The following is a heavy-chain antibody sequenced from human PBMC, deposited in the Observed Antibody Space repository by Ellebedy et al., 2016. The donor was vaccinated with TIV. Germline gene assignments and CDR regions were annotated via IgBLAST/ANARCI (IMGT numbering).Heavy chain of an antibody. CDR2: ISWNSGSI. Sequence: SLKISXAASGFTFDDYAMHWVRQAPGKGLEWVSGISWNSGSIGYADSVKGRFTISRDNAKNSLYLQMNSLRAEDTAVYYCARVHSGSYYAFDIWGQGTMVTVSS. J-gene: IGHJ3*02. D-gene: IGHD1-26*01. CDR1: GFTFDDYA. CDR3: ARVHSGSYYAFDI. V-gene: IGHV3-9*01.